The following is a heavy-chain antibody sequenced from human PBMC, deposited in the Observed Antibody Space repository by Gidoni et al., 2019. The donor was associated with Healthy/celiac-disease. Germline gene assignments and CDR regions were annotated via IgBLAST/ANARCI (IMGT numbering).Heavy chain of an antibody. D-gene: IGHD5-18*01. V-gene: IGHV4-39*01. CDR1: GGSISSSSYY. CDR2: IYYSGST. CDR3: ATLWIQLSDFDY. J-gene: IGHJ4*02. Sequence: QLQLQESGPGLVKPSETLSLTCTVSGGSISSSSYYWGWIRQPPGKGLEWIGSIYYSGSTYYNPSLKSRVTISVDTSKNQFSLKLSSVTAADTAVYYCATLWIQLSDFDYWGQGTLVTVSS.